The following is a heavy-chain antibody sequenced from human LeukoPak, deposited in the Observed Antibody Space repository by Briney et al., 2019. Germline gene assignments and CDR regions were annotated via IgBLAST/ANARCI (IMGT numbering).Heavy chain of an antibody. D-gene: IGHD2-2*01. Sequence: GASVKVSCKASGCAFTSYGISWVRQAPGQGLEWMGGIIPIFGTANYAQKFQGRVTITADESTSTAYMELSSLRSEDTAVYYCARAMLPLNYFDYWGQGTLVTVSS. CDR3: ARAMLPLNYFDY. CDR2: IIPIFGTA. J-gene: IGHJ4*02. V-gene: IGHV1-69*13. CDR1: GCAFTSYG.